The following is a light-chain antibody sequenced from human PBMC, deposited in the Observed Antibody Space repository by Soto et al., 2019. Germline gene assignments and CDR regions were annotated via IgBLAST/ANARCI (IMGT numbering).Light chain of an antibody. J-gene: IGLJ1*01. CDR3: SSYTSSSTRV. V-gene: IGLV2-14*01. Sequence: QSALTQPASVSGSPGQWITISCTGSSSDVGGYNFFSWHQQHPGKAPILMYYDVSNRPSVVSNRFACSKSGNTAPLTISGLQAEDDADYYCSSYTSSSTRVFGTGTKLTVL. CDR2: DVS. CDR1: SSDVGGYNF.